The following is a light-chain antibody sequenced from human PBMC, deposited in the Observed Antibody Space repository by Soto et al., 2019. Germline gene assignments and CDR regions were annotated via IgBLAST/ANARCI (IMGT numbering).Light chain of an antibody. Sequence: QSALTQPASVSGSPGQSITISCTGSGRDIGAYNYVSWYQQHPGKAPKLIIYGVKNRPSGVSNRFSASKSAFTASLTISGLQAEDEADYYCSSDTTSYFYVFGPGTKVTVL. J-gene: IGLJ1*01. V-gene: IGLV2-14*01. CDR1: GRDIGAYNY. CDR2: GVK. CDR3: SSDTTSYFYV.